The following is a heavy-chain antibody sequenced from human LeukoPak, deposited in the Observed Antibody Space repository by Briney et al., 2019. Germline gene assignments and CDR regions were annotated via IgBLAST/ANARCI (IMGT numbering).Heavy chain of an antibody. CDR1: GFTFSSYN. J-gene: IGHJ6*03. CDR2: ISSSSGTI. CDR3: ARGPSSYFYMDV. V-gene: IGHV3-48*01. Sequence: GGSLRLSCVASGFTFSSYNMNWVRQAPGRGLEWVSYISSSSGTIYYADSVKGRFTIPRDNAKNSLYLQMNSLRAEDTAVYYCARGPSSYFYMDVWGKGTTVTISS.